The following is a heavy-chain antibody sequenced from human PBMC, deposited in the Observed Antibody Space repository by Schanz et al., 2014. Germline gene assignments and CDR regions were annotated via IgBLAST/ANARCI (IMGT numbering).Heavy chain of an antibody. J-gene: IGHJ3*02. V-gene: IGHV4-4*07. CDR1: GGSISSEY. CDR2: IYNSGKT. D-gene: IGHD3-10*01. Sequence: QVQLQESGPALVKPSETLSLTCTVSGGSISSEYWSWIRQPAGKGLEWIGRIYNSGKTNYNPSLESRVSMSVDKSQKQLSLKLRSVGAADTAVYYCARVALGGDAFDIWGQGTMVTVSS. CDR3: ARVALGGDAFDI.